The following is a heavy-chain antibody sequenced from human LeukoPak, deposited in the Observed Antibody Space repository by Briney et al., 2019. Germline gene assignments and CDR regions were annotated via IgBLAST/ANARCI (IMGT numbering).Heavy chain of an antibody. CDR1: GFTFSSYA. CDR2: ISYDGSNK. J-gene: IGHJ5*02. Sequence: QTGGSLRLSCAASGFTFSSYAMSWVRQDPGKGLEWVAVISYDGSNKYYADSVKGRFTISRDNSKNTLYLQMNSLRAEDTAVYYCAKDPHDILTGYWGYWFDPWGQGTLVTVSS. V-gene: IGHV3-30*18. D-gene: IGHD3-9*01. CDR3: AKDPHDILTGYWGYWFDP.